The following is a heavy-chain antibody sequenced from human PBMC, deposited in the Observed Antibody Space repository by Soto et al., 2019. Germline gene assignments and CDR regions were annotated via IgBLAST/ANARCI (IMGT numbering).Heavy chain of an antibody. J-gene: IGHJ4*02. CDR2: IYTSGST. CDR3: AREISGSWFRAFDY. Sequence: SETLSLTCTVSGGSISSYYWSWIRQPAGKGLEWIGRIYTSGSTNYNPSPKSRVTMSVDTSKNQFSLKLSSVTAADTSVYYCAREISGSWFRAFDYWGQGTLVTVSS. CDR1: GGSISSYY. D-gene: IGHD6-13*01. V-gene: IGHV4-4*07.